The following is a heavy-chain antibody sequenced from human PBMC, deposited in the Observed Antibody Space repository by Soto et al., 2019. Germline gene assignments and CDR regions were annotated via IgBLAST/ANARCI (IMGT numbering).Heavy chain of an antibody. CDR2: IIPIFGTA. D-gene: IGHD6-6*01. CDR3: ARAFSSSGPYYYYYYGMDV. CDR1: GGTFSTYA. Sequence: GASVKVSCKASGGTFSTYAISWVRQAPGQGLEWMGGIIPIFGTANYAQKLQGRVTMTTDTSTSTAYMELRSLRSDDTAVYYCARAFSSSGPYYYYYYGMDVWGQGTTVTVSS. V-gene: IGHV1-69*05. J-gene: IGHJ6*02.